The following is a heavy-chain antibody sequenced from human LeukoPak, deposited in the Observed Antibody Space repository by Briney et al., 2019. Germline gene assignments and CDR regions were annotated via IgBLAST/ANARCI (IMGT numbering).Heavy chain of an antibody. D-gene: IGHD5-18*01. V-gene: IGHV4-59*08. CDR3: ARAPRGYSYGFDY. Sequence: PSETLSLTCAVYGGSFSGYYWSWIRQPPGKGLEWIGYIYYSGSTNYNPSLKSRVTISVDTSKNQFSLKLSSVTAADTAVYYCARAPRGYSYGFDYWGQGTLVTVSS. CDR2: IYYSGST. CDR1: GGSFSGYY. J-gene: IGHJ4*02.